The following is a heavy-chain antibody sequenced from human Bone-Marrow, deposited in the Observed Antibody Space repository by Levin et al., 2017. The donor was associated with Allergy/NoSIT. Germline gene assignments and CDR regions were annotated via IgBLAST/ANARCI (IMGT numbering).Heavy chain of an antibody. Sequence: GGSLRLSCGASGFIFSSYWMHWVRQAPGKGLVWVSRINSDGTGTIYADSVKGRFTISRDNAKNTMYLQMNSLRAEDTAVYYCARGGMNHGFDVWGQGTMVTVSS. V-gene: IGHV3-74*01. J-gene: IGHJ3*01. CDR2: INSDGTGT. CDR3: ARGGMNHGFDV. CDR1: GFIFSSYW. D-gene: IGHD3-16*01.